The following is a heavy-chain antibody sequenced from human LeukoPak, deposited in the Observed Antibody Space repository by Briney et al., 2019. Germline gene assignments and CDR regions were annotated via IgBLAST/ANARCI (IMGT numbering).Heavy chain of an antibody. J-gene: IGHJ4*02. CDR1: GGSFSGYY. Sequence: SETLSLTCAVYGGSFSGYYWSWIRQPPGKGLEWLGEINHSGSTNYNPSLKSRVTISVDTSKNQFSLKLSSVTAADTAVYYCARGRATMVRGDFDYWGQGTLVTVSS. CDR2: INHSGST. V-gene: IGHV4-34*01. CDR3: ARGRATMVRGDFDY. D-gene: IGHD3-10*01.